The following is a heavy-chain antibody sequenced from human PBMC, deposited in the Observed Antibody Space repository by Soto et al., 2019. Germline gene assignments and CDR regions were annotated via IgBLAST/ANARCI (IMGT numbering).Heavy chain of an antibody. V-gene: IGHV1-18*01. D-gene: IGHD3-10*01. J-gene: IGHJ4*02. CDR3: ARVYGPLYIDY. CDR1: GYTFTTYG. CDR2: ISPYNGNT. Sequence: ASVKVSCKASGYTFTTYGLSWVRQAPGQGLEWMGWISPYNGNTKYGQKPQGRVTMTTDTSTNTAYMELTSRRSEDTAVYYCARVYGPLYIDYWGQGTLVTVSS.